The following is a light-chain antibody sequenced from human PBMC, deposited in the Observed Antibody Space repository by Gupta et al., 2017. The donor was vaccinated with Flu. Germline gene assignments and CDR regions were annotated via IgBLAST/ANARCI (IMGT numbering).Light chain of an antibody. CDR1: QSVSSSY. CDR3: QQCGRSPLT. J-gene: IGKJ4*01. V-gene: IGKV3-20*01. CDR2: GTS. Sequence: EIVLTQSPGTLSLSPGERATLSCRASQSVSSSYLAWYQQRPGQAPRLLIFGTSSRATGIPDRFSGSGSGTDFTLTISRLEPEDFAVYYCQQCGRSPLTFGRGTKVEIK.